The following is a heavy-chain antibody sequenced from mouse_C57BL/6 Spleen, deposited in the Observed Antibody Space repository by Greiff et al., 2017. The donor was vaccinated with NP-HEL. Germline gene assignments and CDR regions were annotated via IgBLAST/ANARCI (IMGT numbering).Heavy chain of an antibody. Sequence: VQLQQPGAELVMPGASVKLSCKASGYTFTSYWMHWVKQRPGQGLEWIGEIDPSDSYTNSNQKFKGKATLTVDKSSSTAYMQLSSLTSEDSAVSYCARGAYYGNYQFAYWGQGTLVTVSA. CDR3: ARGAYYGNYQFAY. CDR2: IDPSDSYT. CDR1: GYTFTSYW. J-gene: IGHJ3*01. D-gene: IGHD2-10*01. V-gene: IGHV1-69*01.